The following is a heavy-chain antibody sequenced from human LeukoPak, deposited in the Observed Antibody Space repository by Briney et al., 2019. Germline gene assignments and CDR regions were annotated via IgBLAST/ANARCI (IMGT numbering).Heavy chain of an antibody. CDR3: ARDCSSCYFGYYYYGMDV. V-gene: IGHV4-4*07. Sequence: SETLSLTCTVSVGSLSSYYWCWIRQPAGKGLEGMGRIYTSGSTNYNPSLKSRVTMSVDTSKNQFSLKLSSVTAADTAVYYCARDCSSCYFGYYYYGMDVWGQGTTVTVSS. CDR2: IYTSGST. J-gene: IGHJ6*02. CDR1: VGSLSSYY. D-gene: IGHD6-13*01.